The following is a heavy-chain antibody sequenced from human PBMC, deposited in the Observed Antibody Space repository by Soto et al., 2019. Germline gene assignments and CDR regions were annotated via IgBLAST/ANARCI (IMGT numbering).Heavy chain of an antibody. CDR1: GVSITTNGYS. D-gene: IGHD3-16*01. V-gene: IGHV4-30-2*01. CDR2: IYPSGTI. CDR3: ATYTAFAKYYFEY. J-gene: IGHJ4*02. Sequence: TLSLTCAVSGVSITTNGYSWSWIRQPPGKGLEWIGYIYPSGTIFYNPSLNSRVTISADTSNNQFSLRLTSVTAADTAVYFCATYTAFAKYYFEYWGRGTLVTVSS.